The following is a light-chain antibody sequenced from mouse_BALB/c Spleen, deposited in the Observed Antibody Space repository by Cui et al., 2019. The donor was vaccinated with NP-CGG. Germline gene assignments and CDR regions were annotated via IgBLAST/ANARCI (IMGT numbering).Light chain of an antibody. J-gene: IGLJ1*01. CDR2: GTN. CDR3: ALWYSNHWV. CDR1: TGAVITSNY. Sequence: HAVVTPESPLTTSPGETVTLTCRSSTGAVITSNYANWVQEKPDHLFTGLIGGTNNRAPGVPARFSGSLIGDKAALTITGAQTEDEAIYFCALWYSNHWVFGGGTKLTVL. V-gene: IGLV1*01.